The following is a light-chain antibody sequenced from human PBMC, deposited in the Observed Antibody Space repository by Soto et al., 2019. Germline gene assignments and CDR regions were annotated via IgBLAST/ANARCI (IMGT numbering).Light chain of an antibody. CDR1: SGDVGGYNF. V-gene: IGLV2-14*01. CDR2: EVT. CDR3: SSYANSTSRI. Sequence: QSVLTQPASVSGSPGQSITISCAGTSGDVGGYNFVSWYQHHPGKAPQLIIFEVTRRPSGVSNRFSGSKSGNTASLTISGLLAEDEADYYCSSYANSTSRIFGGGTKVT. J-gene: IGLJ2*01.